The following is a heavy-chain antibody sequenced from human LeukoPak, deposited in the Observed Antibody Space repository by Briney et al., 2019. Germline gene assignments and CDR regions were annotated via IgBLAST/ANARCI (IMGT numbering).Heavy chain of an antibody. CDR1: GLAFRHYS. V-gene: IGHV3-23*01. D-gene: IGHD4-17*01. Sequence: GGSLRLSCVASGLAFRHYSMIGVRQAPGRGLEWVSVIRGSGGDIRYADSVKGRFTISRDNSVNTLYLQMNSLRAEDTAVYYCGKDPNGHYIGAFDFWGQGTMVTVSS. CDR3: GKDPNGHYIGAFDF. J-gene: IGHJ3*01. CDR2: IRGSGGDI.